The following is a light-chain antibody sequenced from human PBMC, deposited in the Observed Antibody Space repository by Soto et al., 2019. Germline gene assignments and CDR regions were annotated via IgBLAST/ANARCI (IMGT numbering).Light chain of an antibody. CDR2: EGT. CDR3: CSYAGSATYV. CDR1: TTDVGSYNL. J-gene: IGLJ1*01. V-gene: IGLV2-23*01. Sequence: QSVLTQPASVSGSPGQSLTISCTGTTTDVGSYNLVSWYQHHPGKAPKLIIYEGTKRPSGVSYRFSGSKSGTSASLTISGLQAEDEADYFCCSYAGSATYVFGTGTKLTVL.